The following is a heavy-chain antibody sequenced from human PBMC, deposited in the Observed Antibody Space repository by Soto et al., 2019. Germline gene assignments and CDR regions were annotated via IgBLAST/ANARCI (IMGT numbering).Heavy chain of an antibody. Sequence: SETLSLTCTVSGGSISSYYWSWIRQPPGKGLEWIGYIYYGGSTNYNPSLKSRVTISVDTSKNQFSLKLSSVTAADTAVYYCAREIRVSRTVTTEYYFDYWGQGTLVTVSS. CDR2: IYYGGST. J-gene: IGHJ4*02. CDR1: GGSISSYY. D-gene: IGHD4-17*01. V-gene: IGHV4-59*01. CDR3: AREIRVSRTVTTEYYFDY.